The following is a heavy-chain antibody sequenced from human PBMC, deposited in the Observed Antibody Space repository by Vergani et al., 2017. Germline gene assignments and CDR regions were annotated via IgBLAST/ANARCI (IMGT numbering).Heavy chain of an antibody. Sequence: QVRLQESGPGLVKPSETLSLTCSASGGSMSGSYLSWIRQPPGKELEWIGYMYHSGSTNYNPSLETRVTISGDTSKNPFSLELNSVTAADRAVYYCGRVADFYGLGSRLLDLWGKGILVTVSS. J-gene: IGHJ5*02. D-gene: IGHD3-10*01. CDR2: MYHSGST. CDR1: GGSMSGSY. CDR3: GRVADFYGLGSRLLDL. V-gene: IGHV4-59*01.